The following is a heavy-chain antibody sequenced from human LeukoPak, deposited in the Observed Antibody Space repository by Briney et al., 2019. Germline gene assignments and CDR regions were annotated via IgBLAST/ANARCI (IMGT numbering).Heavy chain of an antibody. V-gene: IGHV3-74*01. Sequence: GGSLRLSCAASGFTFSSNWMHWVRQAPGKGLVWVSRINEDGSTTNYADSVKGRSTIFRDNAKNTLYLQMNSLRAEDTAVYYCVRDLGGRSGHWGQGTLVTVSS. CDR1: GFTFSSNW. CDR3: VRDLGGRSGH. CDR2: INEDGSTT. D-gene: IGHD1-26*01. J-gene: IGHJ4*02.